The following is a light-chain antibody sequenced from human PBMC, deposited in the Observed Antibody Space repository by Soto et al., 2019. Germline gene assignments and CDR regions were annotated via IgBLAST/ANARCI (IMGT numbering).Light chain of an antibody. V-gene: IGLV2-14*01. CDR1: NSDVGAYNY. Sequence: QSVLTQPASVSGSPGQSITISCTATNSDVGAYNYVSWYQQYPGKVPRLMIYEVTNRASGVSSRFSASKSGNTASLTISGLQAEDEADYYCSSFTSSGTVLFGGGTKVTVL. CDR3: SSFTSSGTVL. J-gene: IGLJ2*01. CDR2: EVT.